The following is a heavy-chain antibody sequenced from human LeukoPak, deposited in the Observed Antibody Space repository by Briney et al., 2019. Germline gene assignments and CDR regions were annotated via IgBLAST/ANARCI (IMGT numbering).Heavy chain of an antibody. CDR3: ARGVPRSGYYFDY. CDR2: ISSSSSYI. D-gene: IGHD3-3*01. J-gene: IGHJ4*02. CDR1: GFTFSSYG. Sequence: GGSLRLSCAASGFTFSSYGMSWVRQAPGKGLEWVSSISSSSSYIYYADSVKGRFTISRDNAKNSLYLQMNSLRAEDTAVYYCARGVPRSGYYFDYWGQGTLVTVSS. V-gene: IGHV3-21*01.